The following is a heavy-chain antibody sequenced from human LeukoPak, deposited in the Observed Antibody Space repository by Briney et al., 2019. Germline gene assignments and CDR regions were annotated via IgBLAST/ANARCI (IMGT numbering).Heavy chain of an antibody. CDR3: AKDFTVYGGNYLFDY. D-gene: IGHD4-23*01. Sequence: QTGGSLRLSCAASGFTFSSYEMNWVRQAPGKGLEWVAVISYDGSNKYYADSVKGRFTISRDNSKNTLYLQMNSLRAEDTAVYYCAKDFTVYGGNYLFDYWGQGTLVTVSS. J-gene: IGHJ4*02. CDR1: GFTFSSYE. CDR2: ISYDGSNK. V-gene: IGHV3-30*18.